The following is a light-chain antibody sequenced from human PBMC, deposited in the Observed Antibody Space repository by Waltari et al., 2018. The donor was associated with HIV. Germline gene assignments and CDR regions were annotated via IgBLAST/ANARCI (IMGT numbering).Light chain of an antibody. J-gene: IGLJ1*01. CDR3: AAWDDSLSGYV. Sequence: QSVLTPPPSASGTPGQRVTISCSGSSSNIGSSYAYWYQQLAGTAPQVLICDHSLRPSGVPVRFSGSKSGTSASRAVSGLRSEGEAYYYCAAWDDSLSGYVFGTGTKVTVL. CDR2: DHS. CDR1: SSNIGSSY. V-gene: IGLV1-47*02.